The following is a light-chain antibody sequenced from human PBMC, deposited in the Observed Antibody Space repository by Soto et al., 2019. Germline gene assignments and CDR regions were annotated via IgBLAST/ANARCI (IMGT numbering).Light chain of an antibody. Sequence: QSALTQPASVSGSPGRSITISCTGTSSDVGGYNYVSWYQQHPGKAPKFMISEVSNRPSGVSNRFSGSKSGNTASLTISGLQAEDEADYYCSSYTSSSTPLVFGTGTKVTVL. CDR3: SSYTSSSTPLV. V-gene: IGLV2-14*01. J-gene: IGLJ1*01. CDR1: SSDVGGYNY. CDR2: EVS.